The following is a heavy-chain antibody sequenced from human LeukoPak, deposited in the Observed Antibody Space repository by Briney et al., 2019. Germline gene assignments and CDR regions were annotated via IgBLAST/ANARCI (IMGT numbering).Heavy chain of an antibody. CDR2: IYSGDSGVST. D-gene: IGHD6-6*01. Sequence: GGSLRLSCAASGFSVSNTYMSWVREAPGKGLEWVSVIYSGDSGVSTYYADSVKGRFTISRHNSKNTLYLQMSSLRAEDTAVYFCARSAARLRYYYAMDVWGQGTTVTVCS. V-gene: IGHV3-53*04. CDR1: GFSVSNTY. J-gene: IGHJ6*02. CDR3: ARSAARLRYYYAMDV.